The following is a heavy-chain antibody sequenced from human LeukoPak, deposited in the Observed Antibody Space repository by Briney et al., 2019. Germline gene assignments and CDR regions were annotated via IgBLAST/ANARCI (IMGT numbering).Heavy chain of an antibody. D-gene: IGHD2-15*01. CDR2: IYYSGSM. V-gene: IGHV4-39*01. Sequence: SETLSLTCSVSGVSISTTGYHWDWIRQPPGKGLEWIGTIYYSGSMFYNPSLKSRLTISVDTSKDQFSLKLISVTAADTAVYYCVRRWQQLAYAFDIWGQGTTVTVSS. J-gene: IGHJ3*02. CDR3: VRRWQQLAYAFDI. CDR1: GVSISTTGYH.